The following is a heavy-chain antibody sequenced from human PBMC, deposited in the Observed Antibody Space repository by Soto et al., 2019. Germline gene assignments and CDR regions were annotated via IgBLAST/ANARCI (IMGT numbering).Heavy chain of an antibody. CDR3: AREEPSIYYYYGMDV. Sequence: GGSLRLSCAASGFTFSSYSMNWVRQAPGKGLEWVSYISSSSSTIYYADSVKGRFTISRDNAKNSLYLQMNSLRAEDTAVYYCAREEPSIYYYYGMDVWGQGTTVTVSS. CDR1: GFTFSSYS. J-gene: IGHJ6*02. V-gene: IGHV3-48*01. CDR2: ISSSSSTI. D-gene: IGHD1-1*01.